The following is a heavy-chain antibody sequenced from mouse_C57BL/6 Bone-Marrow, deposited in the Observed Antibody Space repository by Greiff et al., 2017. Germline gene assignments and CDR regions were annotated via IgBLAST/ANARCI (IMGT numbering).Heavy chain of an antibody. J-gene: IGHJ1*03. Sequence: VQLQQSGPGLVQPSQSLSITCTVSGFSLTSYGVHWVRQSPGKGLEWLGVIWRGGSTDYNAAFMSRLSITKDNSKSQVFFKMNSLQADDTAIYYCAKEGGSSYWYFDVWGTGTTVTVSS. CDR2: IWRGGST. CDR1: GFSLTSYG. V-gene: IGHV2-5*01. CDR3: AKEGGSSYWYFDV. D-gene: IGHD1-1*01.